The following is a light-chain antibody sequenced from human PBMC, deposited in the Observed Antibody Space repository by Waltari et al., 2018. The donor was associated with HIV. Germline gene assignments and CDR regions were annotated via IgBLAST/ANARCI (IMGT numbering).Light chain of an antibody. Sequence: DIVMTQSPATLSVSPGERANLSCRASQSVNSNLAWYQQKPGQAPRLRIYGASTRATGIPARFSGRGSGTEFTLTISSLQSEDFAVYYCQHYNNWPPWTFGQGTKVEIK. CDR1: QSVNSN. V-gene: IGKV3-15*01. CDR2: GAS. J-gene: IGKJ1*01. CDR3: QHYNNWPPWT.